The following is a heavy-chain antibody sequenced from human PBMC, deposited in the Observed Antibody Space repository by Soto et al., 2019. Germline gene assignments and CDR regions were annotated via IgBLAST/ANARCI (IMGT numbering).Heavy chain of an antibody. CDR1: GYTFTSYA. CDR3: ARRSGYYISYGMEL. Sequence: GASVKVSCKASGYTFTSYAMHWVRQAPGQRLEWMGWINAGNGNTKYSQKFQGRVTITRDTSASTAYMELSSLRSEDTAVYYCARRSGYYISYGMELWGYGTTVTVSP. CDR2: INAGNGNT. J-gene: IGHJ6*04. D-gene: IGHD3-3*01. V-gene: IGHV1-3*01.